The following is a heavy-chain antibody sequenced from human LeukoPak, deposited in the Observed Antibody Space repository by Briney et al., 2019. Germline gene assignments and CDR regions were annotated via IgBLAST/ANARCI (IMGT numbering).Heavy chain of an antibody. CDR2: IIPIFGTA. CDR1: GGTFSSYA. Sequence: GASVKVSCKASGGTFSSYAISWVRQAPGQGLEWMGGIIPIFGTANYAQKFQGRVTITADESTSTAYMELSSLRSEDTAVYYCARDRTGYYDSILPNYFDYWGQGTLVTVPS. V-gene: IGHV1-69*13. D-gene: IGHD3-22*01. J-gene: IGHJ4*02. CDR3: ARDRTGYYDSILPNYFDY.